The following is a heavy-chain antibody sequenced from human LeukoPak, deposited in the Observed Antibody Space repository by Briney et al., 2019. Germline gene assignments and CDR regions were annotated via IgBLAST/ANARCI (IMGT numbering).Heavy chain of an antibody. V-gene: IGHV4-4*07. CDR3: TRYDVYYYGMDV. D-gene: IGHD1-1*01. CDR1: GGSINDYD. CDR2: IYASGST. J-gene: IGHJ6*02. Sequence: SETLSLTCTVSGGSINDYDWTWIRQPAGKGLEWIGRIYASGSTNYNPSPKSRVTMSVDTSNNQFSLTLSSVTAADTAVYYCTRYDVYYYGMDVWGQGTTVTVSS.